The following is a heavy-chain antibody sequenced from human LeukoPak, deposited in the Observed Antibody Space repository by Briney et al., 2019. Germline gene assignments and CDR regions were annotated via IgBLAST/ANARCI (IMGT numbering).Heavy chain of an antibody. CDR2: IWYDGSNK. D-gene: IGHD2-15*01. CDR3: ARDRVYCSGGSCAPYFDY. Sequence: GRSPRLSCAASGFTFSSYGMHWVRQAPGKGLEGVAVIWYDGSNKYYADSVKGQFTISRDNSKNTLYLQMNSLRAEDTAVYYCARDRVYCSGGSCAPYFDYWGQGTLVTVSS. J-gene: IGHJ4*02. V-gene: IGHV3-33*01. CDR1: GFTFSSYG.